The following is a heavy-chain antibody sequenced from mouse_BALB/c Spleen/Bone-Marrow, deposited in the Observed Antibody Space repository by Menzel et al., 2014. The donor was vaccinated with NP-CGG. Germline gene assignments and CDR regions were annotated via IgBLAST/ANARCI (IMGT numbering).Heavy chain of an antibody. J-gene: IGHJ4*01. Sequence: DVHLVESGTVLARPGASVKMSCKASGYTFTSYWMHWVKQRPGQGLEWIGAIYPGISDTSYNQKFKGKAKLTAVTSTTTAYMDLSSLTNEDSAVYYCTRSGNAMDYWGQGTSVTVSS. V-gene: IGHV1-5*01. CDR2: IYPGISDT. CDR3: TRSGNAMDY. CDR1: GYTFTSYW. D-gene: IGHD1-1*02.